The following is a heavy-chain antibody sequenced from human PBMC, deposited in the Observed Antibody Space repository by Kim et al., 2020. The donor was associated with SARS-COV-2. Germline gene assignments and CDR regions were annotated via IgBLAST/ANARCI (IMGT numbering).Heavy chain of an antibody. CDR1: GGSISSYY. J-gene: IGHJ5*02. D-gene: IGHD3-22*01. V-gene: IGHV4-59*13. CDR3: ARGVRPYDSSGYYEGP. CDR2: IYYSGST. Sequence: SETLSLTCTVSGGSISSYYWSWIRQPPGKGLEWIGYIYYSGSTNYNPSLKSRVTISVDTSKNQFSLKLSSVTAADTAVYYCARGVRPYDSSGYYEGPWGQGTLGTVSS.